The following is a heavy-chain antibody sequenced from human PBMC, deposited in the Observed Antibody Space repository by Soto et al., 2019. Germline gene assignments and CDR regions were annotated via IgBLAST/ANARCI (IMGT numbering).Heavy chain of an antibody. CDR2: ISSSGGYT. CDR3: ARSTGRRQALRYDFRLDV. J-gene: IGHJ6*02. V-gene: IGHV3-11*06. Sequence: QVQLEESGGGLVEPGGSLRLSCAASGFRVSDNYMTWIRQAPGKGLEWVSYISSSGGYTNYADSVKGRFTISKDNAKNSLSLQMDSLRGEDTAVYFCARSTGRRQALRYDFRLDVWGQGTTVTVSS. CDR1: GFRVSDNY.